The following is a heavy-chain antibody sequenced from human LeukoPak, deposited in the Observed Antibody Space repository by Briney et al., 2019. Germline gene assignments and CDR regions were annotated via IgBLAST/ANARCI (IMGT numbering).Heavy chain of an antibody. Sequence: ASVKVSCKASGYTFTGYYLHWVRQAPGQGLEWMGWINPNSGGTNYAQKFQGRVTMTRDTSISTAYMELSRLRSDDTAVYYCARDAAYCGRDCYSWGQGTLVTVSS. CDR1: GYTFTGYY. CDR3: ARDAAYCGRDCYS. D-gene: IGHD2-21*01. CDR2: INPNSGGT. J-gene: IGHJ5*02. V-gene: IGHV1-2*02.